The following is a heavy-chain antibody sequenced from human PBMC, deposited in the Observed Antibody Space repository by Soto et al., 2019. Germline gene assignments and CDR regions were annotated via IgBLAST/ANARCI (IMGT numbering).Heavy chain of an antibody. J-gene: IGHJ5*02. CDR2: IYYSGST. V-gene: IGHV4-30-4*01. Sequence: SETLSLTCTVSGGSISSGDYYWSWIRQPPGKGLEWIGYIYYSGSTYYNPSLKSRVTISVETSKNQFSLKLSSVTAADTAVYYCARGGPAMYYYDSSGYYLWGQGTLVTVSS. CDR1: GGSISSGDYY. D-gene: IGHD3-22*01. CDR3: ARGGPAMYYYDSSGYYL.